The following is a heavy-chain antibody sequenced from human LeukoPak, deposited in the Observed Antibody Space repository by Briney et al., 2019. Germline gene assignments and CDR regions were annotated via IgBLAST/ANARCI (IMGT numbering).Heavy chain of an antibody. Sequence: ASVKVSCKASGYTFTGYYMHWVRQAPGQGLEWMGRINPNSGGTNYAQKFQGRVTMTRDTSISTAYMELSRLRSDETAVYYCASLSTPTIFGVVNFDYWGQGTLVTVSS. V-gene: IGHV1-2*06. D-gene: IGHD3-3*01. CDR3: ASLSTPTIFGVVNFDY. CDR2: INPNSGGT. J-gene: IGHJ4*02. CDR1: GYTFTGYY.